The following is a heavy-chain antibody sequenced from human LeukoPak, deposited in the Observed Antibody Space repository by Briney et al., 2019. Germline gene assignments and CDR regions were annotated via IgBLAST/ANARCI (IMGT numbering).Heavy chain of an antibody. CDR1: GGSIRSYF. J-gene: IGHJ3*02. CDR2: IWDTEIT. V-gene: IGHV4-59*01. D-gene: IGHD5-12*01. Sequence: KPSETLSLTCTVSGGSIRSYFWSWLRQPPGKGLEWIGYIWDTEITDYNPSLKSRVTISLDTSKNHFSLKLRSVTAADTALYFCARGLVLATDDAFDMWGQGTLVTVSS. CDR3: ARGLVLATDDAFDM.